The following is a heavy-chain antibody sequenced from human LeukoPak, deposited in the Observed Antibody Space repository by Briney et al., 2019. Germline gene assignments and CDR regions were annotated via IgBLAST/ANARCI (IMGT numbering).Heavy chain of an antibody. Sequence: GGPLRLSCAASGFTFSSFGMSWVRQAPGKGLEWVSAISSTGGTAYYADSVKGRFTISRDNAKNSLYLQMNSLRAEDTAVYYCARRYYGDYYYYMDVWGKGTTVTISS. CDR3: ARRYYGDYYYYMDV. D-gene: IGHD3-22*01. CDR2: ISSTGGTA. J-gene: IGHJ6*03. CDR1: GFTFSSFG. V-gene: IGHV3-23*01.